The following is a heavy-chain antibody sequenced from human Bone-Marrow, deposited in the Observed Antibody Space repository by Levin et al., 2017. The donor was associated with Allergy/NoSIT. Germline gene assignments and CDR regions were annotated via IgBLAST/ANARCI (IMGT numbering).Heavy chain of an antibody. Sequence: GESLKISCAASGFTFSSYWMHWVRQAPGKGLVWVSRINTDESSTTYADSVKGRFTISRDNAKNTLFLQLNSLRAEDTAVYYCARELGYCGFTGCSRNVDYLDYWGQGVLVTVSS. CDR1: GFTFSSYW. V-gene: IGHV3-74*03. J-gene: IGHJ4*02. CDR3: ARELGYCGFTGCSRNVDYLDY. D-gene: IGHD2-2*01. CDR2: INTDESST.